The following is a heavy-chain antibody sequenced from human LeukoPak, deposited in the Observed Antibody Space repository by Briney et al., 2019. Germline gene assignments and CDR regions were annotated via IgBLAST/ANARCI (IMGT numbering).Heavy chain of an antibody. CDR3: ARARQYSSSPNWFDP. D-gene: IGHD6-13*01. CDR1: GGTFISYA. J-gene: IGHJ5*02. Sequence: SVKVSCKASGGTFISYAISWVRQAPGQGLEWMGGIIPIFGTANYAQKFQGRVTITADESTSTAYMELSSLRSEDTAVYYCARARQYSSSPNWFDPWGQGTLVTVSS. V-gene: IGHV1-69*13. CDR2: IIPIFGTA.